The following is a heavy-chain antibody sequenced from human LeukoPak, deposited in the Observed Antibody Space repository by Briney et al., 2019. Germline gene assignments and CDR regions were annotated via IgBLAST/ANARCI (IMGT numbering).Heavy chain of an antibody. CDR3: AEGRGAFDI. V-gene: IGHV3-30*18. D-gene: IGHD3-10*01. J-gene: IGHJ3*02. CDR1: GYTFTSYG. CDR2: ISNDGSNK. Sequence: SCKASGYTFTSYGMHWVRQAPGKGLEWVAVISNDGSNKYYADSVKGRVTISRDNSKNTLYLQMNSLRAEDTAVYYCAEGRGAFDIWGRGTMVSVS.